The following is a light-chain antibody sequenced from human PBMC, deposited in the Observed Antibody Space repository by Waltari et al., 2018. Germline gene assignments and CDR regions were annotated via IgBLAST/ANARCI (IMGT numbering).Light chain of an antibody. Sequence: VLTPSPHTLSLSPGDSATLPCQASQSLNKRYLVWYQQKPGHAPRLLIYGASNRAAGIPGRFSGSGSGTDFTLTISRLEPDDSAVYYCQQYGSSIMYTFGQGTKLEIK. V-gene: IGKV3-20*01. CDR1: QSLNKRY. CDR2: GAS. J-gene: IGKJ2*01. CDR3: QQYGSSIMYT.